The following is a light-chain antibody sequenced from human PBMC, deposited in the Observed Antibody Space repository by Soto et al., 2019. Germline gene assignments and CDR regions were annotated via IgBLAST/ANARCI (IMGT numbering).Light chain of an antibody. CDR3: SSYTTVFTYV. CDR1: SSDIGGYYY. Sequence: QSALTQPASVSGSPGQSITISCTGTSSDIGGYYYVSWYQHHPGKAPKLIIYQVTNRPSGVSHRFSGSKSGNTASLTISGLQAEDEADYYCSSYTTVFTYVFGTGTKVTVL. CDR2: QVT. V-gene: IGLV2-14*01. J-gene: IGLJ1*01.